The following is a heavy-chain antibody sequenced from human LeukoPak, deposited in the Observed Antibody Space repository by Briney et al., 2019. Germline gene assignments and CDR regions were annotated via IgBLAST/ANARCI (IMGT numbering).Heavy chain of an antibody. Sequence: GESLKISCKGSGYIFTSYWIGWVRQMPGKGLEWMGIIYPGGSDTRYSPSFQGQVTISADKSISTAYLQWSSLKASDTAMYYCARPSTAVNDAFDIWGQGTMVTVSS. V-gene: IGHV5-51*01. CDR2: IYPGGSDT. CDR3: ARPSTAVNDAFDI. J-gene: IGHJ3*02. CDR1: GYIFTSYW. D-gene: IGHD2-2*01.